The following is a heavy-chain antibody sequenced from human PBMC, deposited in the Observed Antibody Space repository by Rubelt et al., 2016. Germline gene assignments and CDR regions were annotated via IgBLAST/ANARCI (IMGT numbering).Heavy chain of an antibody. J-gene: IGHJ4*02. CDR3: ARVVGIVVPAADYFDY. Sequence: QVQLQQWGAGLLKPSETLSLTCAVYGGSLSGYYWSWIRQPPGKGLEWIGEINHSGSTNYNPSLKSRVTISVDTSKNQFSLKLSSVTAAETAVYYCARVVGIVVPAADYFDYWGQGTLVTVSS. CDR2: INHSGST. CDR1: GGSLSGYY. V-gene: IGHV4-34*01. D-gene: IGHD2-2*01.